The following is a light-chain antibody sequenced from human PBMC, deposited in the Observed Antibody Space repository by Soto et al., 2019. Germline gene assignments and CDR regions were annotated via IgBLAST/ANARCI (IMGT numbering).Light chain of an antibody. Sequence: QSVLTQPPSVSGAPGQRVTISFTGSSSNIGAGYDVHWYQQLPGTAPKLLIYGNSNRHSGVPERFSGSKSGTSASLAITGLQAEDEADYYCQSYDSSLSVVFGGGTKLTVL. CDR1: SSNIGAGYD. J-gene: IGLJ2*01. CDR2: GNS. CDR3: QSYDSSLSVV. V-gene: IGLV1-40*01.